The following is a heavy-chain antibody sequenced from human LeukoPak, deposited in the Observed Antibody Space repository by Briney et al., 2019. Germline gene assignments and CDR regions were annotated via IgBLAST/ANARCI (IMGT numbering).Heavy chain of an antibody. D-gene: IGHD6-19*01. J-gene: IGHJ4*02. CDR1: GYTFTGYY. CDR2: INPNSGGT. Sequence: ASVKVSCKASGYTFTGYYMHWVRQAPGQGLEWMGWINPNSGGTNYAQKFQGRVTMTRDTSISTAYMELSRLRSDDTAVYYCARLIAVAGQHLYYFDYWGQGTLVTVSS. V-gene: IGHV1-2*02. CDR3: ARLIAVAGQHLYYFDY.